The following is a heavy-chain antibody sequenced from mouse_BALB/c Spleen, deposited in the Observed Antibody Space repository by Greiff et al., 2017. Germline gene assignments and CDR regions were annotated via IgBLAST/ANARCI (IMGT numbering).Heavy chain of an antibody. CDR1: GYTFTSYV. CDR2: INPYNDGT. Sequence: EVKLVESGPELVKPGASVKMSCKASGYTFTSYVMHWVKQKPGQGLEWIGYINPYNDGTKYNEKFKGKATLTSDKSSSTAYMELSSLTSEDSAVYYCARSNWDERFAYWGQGTLVTVSA. V-gene: IGHV1-14*01. J-gene: IGHJ3*01. CDR3: ARSNWDERFAY. D-gene: IGHD4-1*01.